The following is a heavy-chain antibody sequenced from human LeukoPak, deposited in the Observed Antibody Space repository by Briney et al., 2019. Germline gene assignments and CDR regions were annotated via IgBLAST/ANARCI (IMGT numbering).Heavy chain of an antibody. J-gene: IGHJ4*02. CDR1: GDSVSSGYYY. D-gene: IGHD3-22*01. Sequence: SDTLSLTCIVSGDSVSSGYYYWSWIRQPPGKGLEWIGNIYYSGRTNYNPSLKSRVTISVDTSKNQFSLKLSSVTAADTAVYYCARDYSGDYDSSGYLYYLDYWGQGFLVTVSS. CDR2: IYYSGRT. V-gene: IGHV4-61*01. CDR3: ARDYSGDYDSSGYLYYLDY.